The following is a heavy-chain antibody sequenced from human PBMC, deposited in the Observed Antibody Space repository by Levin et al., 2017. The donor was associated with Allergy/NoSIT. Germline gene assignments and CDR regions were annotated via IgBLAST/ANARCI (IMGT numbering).Heavy chain of an antibody. Sequence: GGSLRLSCAASGFSFSIFWMSWVRQTPGKGLEWVANIKQDGSDKYYADSVKGRFTISKDNARNSLYLQMNSLRAEDTAVYYCARFGYCSGGGCHPFDYWGQGTLVTVSS. V-gene: IGHV3-7*01. CDR1: GFSFSIFW. CDR2: IKQDGSDK. J-gene: IGHJ4*02. CDR3: ARFGYCSGGGCHPFDY. D-gene: IGHD2-15*01.